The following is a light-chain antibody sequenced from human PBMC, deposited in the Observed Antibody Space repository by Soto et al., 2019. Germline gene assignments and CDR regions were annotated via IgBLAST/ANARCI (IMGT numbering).Light chain of an antibody. CDR2: DVT. J-gene: IGLJ1*01. CDR1: GNDVGGYNY. CDR3: SSFTSSTTRV. V-gene: IGLV2-14*01. Sequence: QSALTQPASVSGSPGQSITISCTGTGNDVGGYNYVSWYQQHPGKAPKLMIYDVTSRPSGVSNRFSGSKSGNTASLTISGLQAEDEADYYCSSFTSSTTRVFGAGTKLTVL.